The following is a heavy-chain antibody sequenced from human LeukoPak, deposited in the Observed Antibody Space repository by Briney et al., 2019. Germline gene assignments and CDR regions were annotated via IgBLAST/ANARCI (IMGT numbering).Heavy chain of an antibody. J-gene: IGHJ4*02. V-gene: IGHV3-53*01. CDR2: MYSGGST. CDR1: GFTVNNNY. CDR3: ARDNVSSDWYVGFDY. Sequence: PGRSLRLSCAASGFTVNNNYASWVRQAPGKGLEWLSFMYSGGSTYYADSVKGRFTISRDNSKNALFLQMNSVRVEDTAVYYCARDNVSSDWYVGFDYWGQGTLVTVSS. D-gene: IGHD6-19*01.